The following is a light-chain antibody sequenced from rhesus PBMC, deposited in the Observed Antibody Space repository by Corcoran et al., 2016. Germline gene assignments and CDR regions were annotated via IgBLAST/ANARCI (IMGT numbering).Light chain of an antibody. J-gene: IGLJ1*01. CDR2: EVS. CDR1: SSDIGGYNR. V-gene: IGLV2-13*03. CDR3: SSDASSSTYI. Sequence: QAAPTPSPSVSGSHGQSVTISCTGTSSDIGGYNRVSWYQQHPGKAPKLMIYEVSKRPSGVSDRFSGSKSGNTASLTISGLQPEDEADYYCSSDASSSTYIFGAGTRLTVL.